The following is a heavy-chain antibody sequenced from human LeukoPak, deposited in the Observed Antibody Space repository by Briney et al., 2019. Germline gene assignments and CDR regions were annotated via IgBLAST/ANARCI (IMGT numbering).Heavy chain of an antibody. CDR3: ARGSGGAIDC. Sequence: GGSLRLSCAASGFTFSSYAMHWVRQAPGKGLEWVAVISYDGSNKYYADSVKGRFTISRDNSKNTLYLQMSSLRAEDTAVYYCARGSGGAIDCWGQGTLVTVSS. CDR2: ISYDGSNK. D-gene: IGHD3-16*01. CDR1: GFTFSSYA. V-gene: IGHV3-30*04. J-gene: IGHJ4*02.